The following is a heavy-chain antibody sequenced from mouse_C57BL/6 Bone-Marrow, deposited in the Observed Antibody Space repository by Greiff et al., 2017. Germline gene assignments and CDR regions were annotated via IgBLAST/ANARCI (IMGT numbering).Heavy chain of an antibody. D-gene: IGHD1-1*01. Sequence: VQLQQSGTVLARPGASVKMSCKTSGYTSTSYWMHWVKQRPGQGLEWIGAIYPGNSDTSYNQKFKGKAKLTAVTAASTAYMELSSLTNEDSAVYYCTRITTVVPFDVWGTGTTVTVSS. J-gene: IGHJ1*03. CDR1: GYTSTSYW. V-gene: IGHV1-5*01. CDR2: IYPGNSDT. CDR3: TRITTVVPFDV.